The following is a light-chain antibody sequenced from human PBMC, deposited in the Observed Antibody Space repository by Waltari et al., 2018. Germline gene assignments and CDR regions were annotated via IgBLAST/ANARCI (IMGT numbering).Light chain of an antibody. V-gene: IGLV1-47*01. Sequence: QSVLTQPPSASGTPGQRVTISCSGSSSNIGNHYVYWYQQSPGAAPKLLIYRHDPRPSGVPDRFSGSKSGTSASLAISGLRSEDEAAYYCAAWDDSLTAYVFGSGTKVTVL. CDR3: AAWDDSLTAYV. CDR1: SSNIGNHY. J-gene: IGLJ1*01. CDR2: RHD.